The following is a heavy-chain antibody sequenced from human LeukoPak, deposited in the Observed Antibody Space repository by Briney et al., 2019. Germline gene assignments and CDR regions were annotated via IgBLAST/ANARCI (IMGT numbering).Heavy chain of an antibody. D-gene: IGHD2-2*01. CDR3: AGRYCSSTSCYGVDY. CDR2: IYPGDSDT. CDR1: GYSFTSYW. V-gene: IGHV5-51*01. J-gene: IGHJ4*02. Sequence: GESLKISCKGSGYSFTSYWIGWVRQMPGKGLEWMGIIYPGDSDTRYSPSFQGQVTISADKSISTAYLQWSSLKASDTAMYYCAGRYCSSTSCYGVDYWGQGTLVTVSS.